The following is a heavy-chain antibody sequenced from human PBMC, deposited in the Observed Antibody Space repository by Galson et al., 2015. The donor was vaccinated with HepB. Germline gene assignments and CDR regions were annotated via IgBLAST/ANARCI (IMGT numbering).Heavy chain of an antibody. J-gene: IGHJ4*02. Sequence: LRLSCAASGFTFSDYYMSWIRQAPGKGLEWIGSIYYTGNTHYNPSLKRRVTIFGDTSKNQFSLNLRSVTAADTAVYFCARHESESKTYAADNWGQGTLVTVSS. V-gene: IGHV4-39*01. CDR2: IYYTGNT. D-gene: IGHD2-2*01. CDR3: ARHESESKTYAADN. CDR1: GFTFSDYY.